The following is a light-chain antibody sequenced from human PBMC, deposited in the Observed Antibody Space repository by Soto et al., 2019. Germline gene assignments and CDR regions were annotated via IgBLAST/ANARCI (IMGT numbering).Light chain of an antibody. V-gene: IGLV2-14*01. CDR2: EVS. CDR1: SSDVGGYNY. CDR3: SSYTSISTLV. Sequence: QSVLTQPASVSGSPGQSITISCTGTSSDVGGYNYVSWYQQHPGKAPKLMIYEVSSRPSGVSNRFSASKSGNTASLTISGLQAEDEADYYCSSYTSISTLVFGGGTKLTVL. J-gene: IGLJ3*02.